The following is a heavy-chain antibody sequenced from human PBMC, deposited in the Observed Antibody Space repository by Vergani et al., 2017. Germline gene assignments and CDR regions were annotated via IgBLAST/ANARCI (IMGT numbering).Heavy chain of an antibody. Sequence: QVQLVQSGAEVKKPGASVKVSCKASGYTFTSYDIHWVRQATGQGLEWMGWMNPNSGNTGYAQQFQGRVTMTRNTSISTAYMELSSLRSEDTAVYYCARGYSSGLENYYYYYYMDVWGKATTVTVSS. CDR3: ARGYSSGLENYYYYYYMDV. CDR1: GYTFTSYD. CDR2: MNPNSGNT. D-gene: IGHD6-19*01. V-gene: IGHV1-8*01. J-gene: IGHJ6*03.